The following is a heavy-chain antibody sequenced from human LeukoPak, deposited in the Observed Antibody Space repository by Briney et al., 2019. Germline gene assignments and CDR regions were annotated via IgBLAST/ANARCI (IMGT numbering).Heavy chain of an antibody. J-gene: IGHJ3*02. CDR2: VYSGGST. CDR3: ARESWGKLFRAFDI. CDR1: RFTVNSNY. D-gene: IGHD6-13*01. Sequence: PGGSLRLSCAASRFTVNSNYMTWVRQAPGKGLEWVSIVYSGGSTYYADSVKGRFTISRDNSKNTLYLQMNSLRAEDTAVYYCARESWGKLFRAFDIWGQGTMVTVSS. V-gene: IGHV3-53*01.